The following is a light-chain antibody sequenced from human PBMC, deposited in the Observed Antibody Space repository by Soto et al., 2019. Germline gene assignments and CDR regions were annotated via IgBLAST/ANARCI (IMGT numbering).Light chain of an antibody. CDR3: QTYDSSLSGLYV. CDR1: SSNIGAGSD. V-gene: IGLV1-40*01. Sequence: QSALTQPPSISGAPGQRVTISCTGSSSNIGAGSDVHWYHQLPGTAPKLLIYGNTNRPSGVPDRFSGSKSGTSASLAIAGLQTEDEGDYYCQTYDSSLSGLYVFGNRTKVTVL. CDR2: GNT. J-gene: IGLJ1*01.